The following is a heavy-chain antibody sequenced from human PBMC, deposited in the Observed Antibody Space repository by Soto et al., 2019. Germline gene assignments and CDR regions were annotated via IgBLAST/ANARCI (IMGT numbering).Heavy chain of an antibody. Sequence: QVKLVQSGAEVKKPGASVRVSCKASGYTFTSYGISWVRQAPGQGLEWMAWISAYNGNTNYAQKLQGRLTMTTDTSASTAYMELRSLRADDTAVYFCARGTPITLSVAGAALDDWGQGTLVTVAS. V-gene: IGHV1-18*01. D-gene: IGHD6-19*01. CDR3: ARGTPITLSVAGAALDD. CDR2: ISAYNGNT. CDR1: GYTFTSYG. J-gene: IGHJ4*02.